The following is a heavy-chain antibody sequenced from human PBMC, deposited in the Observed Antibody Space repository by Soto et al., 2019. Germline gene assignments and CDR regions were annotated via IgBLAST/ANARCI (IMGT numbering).Heavy chain of an antibody. V-gene: IGHV3-53*01. J-gene: IGHJ4*02. CDR3: ARDPDYGSGSYLDY. CDR2: IYSGGST. Sequence: PGGSLRLSCAASGFTVSSNYMSWVRQAPGKGLEWVSVIYSGGSTYYADSVKGRFTISRDNSKNTLYLQMNSLRAEDTAVYYCARDPDYGSGSYLDYWGQGTPVTVSS. D-gene: IGHD3-10*01. CDR1: GFTVSSNY.